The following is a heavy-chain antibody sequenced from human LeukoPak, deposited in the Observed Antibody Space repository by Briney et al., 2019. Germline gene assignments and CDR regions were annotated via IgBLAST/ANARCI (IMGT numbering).Heavy chain of an antibody. V-gene: IGHV3-53*01. CDR2: IYSGGST. CDR3: EWNYYDSSGYFFDY. J-gene: IGHJ4*02. Sequence: QPGGSLRLSCAASGFTVSSNYMSWVRQAPGKGLEWVSVIYSGGSTYYADSVKGRFTISRDNSKNTLYLQMNSLRAEDTAVYYCEWNYYDSSGYFFDYWGQGTLVTVSS. CDR1: GFTVSSNY. D-gene: IGHD3-22*01.